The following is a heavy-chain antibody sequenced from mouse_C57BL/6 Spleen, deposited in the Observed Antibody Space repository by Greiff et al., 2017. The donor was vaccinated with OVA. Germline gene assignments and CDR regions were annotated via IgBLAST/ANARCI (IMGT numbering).Heavy chain of an antibody. Sequence: VQLVESGAELVRPGTSVKVSCKASGYAFTNYLIEWVKQRPGQGLEWIGVINPGSGGTNYNEKFKGKATLTADKSSSTAYMQLSSLTSEDSAVYFCARSYDGYWYFDVWGTGTTVTVSS. D-gene: IGHD2-3*01. CDR2: INPGSGGT. CDR3: ARSYDGYWYFDV. J-gene: IGHJ1*03. V-gene: IGHV1-54*01. CDR1: GYAFTNYL.